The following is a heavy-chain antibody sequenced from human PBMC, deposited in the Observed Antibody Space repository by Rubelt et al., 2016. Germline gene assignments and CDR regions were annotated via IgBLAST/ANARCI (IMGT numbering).Heavy chain of an antibody. CDR3: ARNLIMITFGGVIVPPDY. Sequence: QVQLVQSGAEVKKPGAPVKVSCKASGYTFTSYGISWVRQAPGQGLEWMGWISAYNGNTNYAQQLQVRVTMTNDTSTSTAYMELRSLGSDDTAVYYCARNLIMITFGGVIVPPDYWGQGTLVTVSS. V-gene: IGHV1-18*01. CDR2: ISAYNGNT. CDR1: GYTFTSYG. J-gene: IGHJ4*02. D-gene: IGHD3-16*02.